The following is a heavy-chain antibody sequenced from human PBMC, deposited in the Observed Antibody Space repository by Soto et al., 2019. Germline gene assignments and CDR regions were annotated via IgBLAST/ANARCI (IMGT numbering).Heavy chain of an antibody. CDR2: FYPGDSDT. D-gene: IGHD3-10*01. CDR1: GYSFTSYW. V-gene: IGHV5-51*01. J-gene: IGHJ3*02. CDR3: ARKVKMVRGVNDAFDI. Sequence: GESLKISCKGSGYSFTSYWIGWVRQMPGKGLEWMGIFYPGDSDTRYSPSFQGQVTISAGKSISTAYLHESRLKASDTAMYYCARKVKMVRGVNDAFDIWGQGTMVTVSS.